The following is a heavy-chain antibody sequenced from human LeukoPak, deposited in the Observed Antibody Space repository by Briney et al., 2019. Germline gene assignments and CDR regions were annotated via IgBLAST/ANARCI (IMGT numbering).Heavy chain of an antibody. CDR1: GFAFNTYG. CDR2: MNSDGTTT. J-gene: IGHJ5*02. V-gene: IGHV3-74*01. D-gene: IGHD3-10*01. Sequence: GGSLRLSCAASGFAFNTYGMSWVRQAPGKGLVWVSRMNSDGTTTNYADSVKGRFTISRDNAKNTLYLQMNSLRAEDTAVYYCARGRGPYGWFDPWGQGTLVTVSS. CDR3: ARGRGPYGWFDP.